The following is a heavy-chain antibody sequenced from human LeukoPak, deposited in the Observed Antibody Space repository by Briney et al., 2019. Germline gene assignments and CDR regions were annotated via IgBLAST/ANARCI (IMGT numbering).Heavy chain of an antibody. D-gene: IGHD6-13*01. J-gene: IGHJ4*02. V-gene: IGHV4-31*03. CDR3: ARHRQQLANDY. CDR2: IYYSGRT. Sequence: SQTLSLTCTVSGGSISSGGYYWSWIRQHPGKGLEWIGYIYYSGRTYYNPSLKSRVTISVDTSKNQFSLKLSSVTAADTAVYYCARHRQQLANDYWGQGTLVTVSS. CDR1: GGSISSGGYY.